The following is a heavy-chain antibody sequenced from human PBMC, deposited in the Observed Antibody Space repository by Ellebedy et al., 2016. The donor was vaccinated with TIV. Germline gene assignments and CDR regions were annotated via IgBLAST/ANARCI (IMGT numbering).Heavy chain of an antibody. CDR1: GFTFSDLY. CDR2: ISSSGSTI. J-gene: IGHJ4*02. D-gene: IGHD3-9*01. CDR3: ARGGVRFFDGLFPPFDS. V-gene: IGHV3-11*04. Sequence: GESLKISCAAPGFTFSDLYMSWMRQAPGQGLEWLSYISSSGSTIYYADSVKGRFTISRDNAKNTLYLQMNSLRVEDTAVYYCARGGVRFFDGLFPPFDSWGQGSLVTVSS.